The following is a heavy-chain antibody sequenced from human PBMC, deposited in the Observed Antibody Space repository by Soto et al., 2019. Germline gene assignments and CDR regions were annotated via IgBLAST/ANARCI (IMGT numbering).Heavy chain of an antibody. CDR1: GFTFSSYG. CDR2: ISYDGSNK. CDR3: AKDLYDYVWGSYRYTVGDY. V-gene: IGHV3-30*18. D-gene: IGHD3-16*02. Sequence: GGSLRLSCAASGFTFSSYGMHWVRQAPGKGLEWVAVISYDGSNKYYADSVKGRFTISRDNSKNTLYLQMNSLRAEDTAVYYCAKDLYDYVWGSYRYTVGDYWGQGTLVTVSS. J-gene: IGHJ4*02.